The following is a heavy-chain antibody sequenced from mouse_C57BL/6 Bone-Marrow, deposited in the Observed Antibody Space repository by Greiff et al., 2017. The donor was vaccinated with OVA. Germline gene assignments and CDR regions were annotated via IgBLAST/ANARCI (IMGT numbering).Heavy chain of an antibody. J-gene: IGHJ2*01. CDR1: GYTFTSYW. CDR3: VLITTVVAQVVIDY. D-gene: IGHD1-1*01. CDR2: IDPNSGGT. Sequence: QVQLQQPGAELVKPGASVKLSCKASGYTFTSYWMHWVKQRPGRGLEWIGRIDPNSGGTKYNEKFKSKATLTVDKPSSTAYMQLSILTSEDSAVXSCVLITTVVAQVVIDYWGQGTTLTVSS. V-gene: IGHV1-72*01.